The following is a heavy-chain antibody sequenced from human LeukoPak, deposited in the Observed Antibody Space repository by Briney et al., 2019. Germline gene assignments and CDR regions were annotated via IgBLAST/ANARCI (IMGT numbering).Heavy chain of an antibody. Sequence: PSETLSLTCTVSGGSISSYYWSWIRQPPGKGLEWIGYIYYSGSTNYNPSLKSRVTISVDTSRNQFSLNLSSVTAADTAVYYCARAWFGESAYTFDYWGQGTLVTVS. CDR2: IYYSGST. J-gene: IGHJ4*02. CDR3: ARAWFGESAYTFDY. V-gene: IGHV4-59*01. CDR1: GGSISSYY. D-gene: IGHD3-10*01.